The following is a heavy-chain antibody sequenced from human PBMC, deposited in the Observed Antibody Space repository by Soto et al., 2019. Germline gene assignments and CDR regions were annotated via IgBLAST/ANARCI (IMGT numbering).Heavy chain of an antibody. D-gene: IGHD3-22*01. CDR1: GGSIRSSSYY. V-gene: IGHV4-39*01. CDR2: IYYSGST. Sequence: PSETLSLTCTVSGGSIRSSSYYWGWIRQPPGKGLEWLGSIYYSGSTYYNPSLKSRVTISVDTSKNQFSLKLSSVTAADTAVYYCARRVPYYYDSSGYSREAFDIWGQGTMVT. CDR3: ARRVPYYYDSSGYSREAFDI. J-gene: IGHJ3*02.